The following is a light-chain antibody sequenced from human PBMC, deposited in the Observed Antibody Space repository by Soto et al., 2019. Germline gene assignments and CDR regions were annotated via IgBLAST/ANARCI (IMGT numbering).Light chain of an antibody. Sequence: EIVMTQSPATLSVSPGKSATLSCRASRSIGGDLAWYQQKPGQPPRLLIYDTSNRATGIPPRFSGSGSGTDFTLTISSLEPEDFGVYYCQQRSDWPPMYTFGQGTKLE. V-gene: IGKV3-11*01. CDR1: RSIGGD. CDR2: DTS. J-gene: IGKJ2*01. CDR3: QQRSDWPPMYT.